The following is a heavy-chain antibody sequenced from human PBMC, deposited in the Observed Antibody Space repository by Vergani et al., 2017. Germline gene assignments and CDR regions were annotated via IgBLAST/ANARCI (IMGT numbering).Heavy chain of an antibody. CDR3: ATDRCSSTSCYNDQGAFDI. Sequence: EVQLVQSGAEVKKPGATVKISCKVSGYTFTDYYMHWVQQAPGKGLEWMGLVDPEDGETIYAEKFQGRFTITADTSTDTAYMELSSLSSEDTAVYYCATDRCSSTSCYNDQGAFDIWGQGTMVTVSS. V-gene: IGHV1-69-2*01. CDR2: VDPEDGET. D-gene: IGHD2-2*02. J-gene: IGHJ3*02. CDR1: GYTFTDYY.